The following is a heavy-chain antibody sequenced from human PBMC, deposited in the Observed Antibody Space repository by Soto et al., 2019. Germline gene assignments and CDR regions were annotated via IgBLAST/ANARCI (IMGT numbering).Heavy chain of an antibody. D-gene: IGHD3-10*01. CDR1: GYTFANYG. V-gene: IGHV1-18*01. J-gene: IGHJ4*02. Sequence: GASVKVSCKASGYTFANYGISWVRQAPGQGLEWMGWISPYKGNTYYAQNLQGRVTMTTDTSTSTAYMELRSLRSDDTAVYYCARDLDGSGSYYTDYWGQGTQVTVSS. CDR3: ARDLDGSGSYYTDY. CDR2: ISPYKGNT.